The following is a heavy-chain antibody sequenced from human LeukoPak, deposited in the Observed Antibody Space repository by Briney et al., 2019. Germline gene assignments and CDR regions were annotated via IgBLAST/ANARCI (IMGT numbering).Heavy chain of an antibody. J-gene: IGHJ4*02. CDR2: IYYSGST. CDR1: GGSIRSSSYY. V-gene: IGHV4-39*01. D-gene: IGHD6-13*01. Sequence: SETLSLTCSVSGGSIRSSSYYWGWIRQPPGKGLEWIGNIYYSGSTYYNPSLKSRVTISVDTSKNQFSLKLSSVTAADTAVYYCARSGSSWPYYYFDYWGQGTLVTVSS. CDR3: ARSGSSWPYYYFDY.